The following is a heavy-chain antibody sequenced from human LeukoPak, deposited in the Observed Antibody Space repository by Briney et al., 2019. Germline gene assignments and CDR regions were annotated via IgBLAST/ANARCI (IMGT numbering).Heavy chain of an antibody. CDR2: ISPNSGGT. V-gene: IGHV1-2*02. CDR1: GYTFTGYY. Sequence: ASVKVSCKASGYTFTGYYMHWVRQAPGQGLEWMGWISPNSGGTNYAQKFQGRVTMTRDTSISTAYMELSRLRSDDTAVYYCARDYDILTGPGAFDIWGQGTMVTVSS. J-gene: IGHJ3*02. D-gene: IGHD3-9*01. CDR3: ARDYDILTGPGAFDI.